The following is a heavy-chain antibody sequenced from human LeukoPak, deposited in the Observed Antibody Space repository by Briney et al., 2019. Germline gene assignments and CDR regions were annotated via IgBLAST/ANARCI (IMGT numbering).Heavy chain of an antibody. CDR2: ISGSGGST. D-gene: IGHD3-10*01. CDR1: GFTFSSYW. CDR3: AKLPHITMVRGVQFDY. J-gene: IGHJ4*02. Sequence: GGSLRLSCAASGFTFSSYWMSWVRQAPGKGLEWVSAISGSGGSTYYADSVKGRFTISRDNSKNTLYLQMNSLRAEDTAVYYCAKLPHITMVRGVQFDYWGQGTLVTVSS. V-gene: IGHV3-23*01.